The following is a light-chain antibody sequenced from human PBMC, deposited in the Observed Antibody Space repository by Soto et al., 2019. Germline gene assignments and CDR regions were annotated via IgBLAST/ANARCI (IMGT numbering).Light chain of an antibody. Sequence: IMLTQSPGTLSLSPGERATLSFRASQSVRSSYLAWYQQKPGQAPRLLIYDASNRATGIPARFSGSGSGTDFTLTISSLEPEDFAVYYCQHRSNWLAFGGGTKVDIK. V-gene: IGKV3D-20*02. CDR3: QHRSNWLA. CDR1: QSVRSSY. J-gene: IGKJ4*01. CDR2: DAS.